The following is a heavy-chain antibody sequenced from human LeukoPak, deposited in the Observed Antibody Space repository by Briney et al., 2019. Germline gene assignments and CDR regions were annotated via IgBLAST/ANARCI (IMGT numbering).Heavy chain of an antibody. Sequence: ASVTVSCKASGGTFSSYAISWVRQAPGQGLEWMGGIIPIFGTANYAQKFQGRVTITTDESTSTAYMELSSLRSEDTAVYYCATPSPRRDIVATIYFDYWGQGALVTVSS. CDR1: GGTFSSYA. CDR2: IIPIFGTA. J-gene: IGHJ4*02. V-gene: IGHV1-69*05. CDR3: ATPSPRRDIVATIYFDY. D-gene: IGHD5-12*01.